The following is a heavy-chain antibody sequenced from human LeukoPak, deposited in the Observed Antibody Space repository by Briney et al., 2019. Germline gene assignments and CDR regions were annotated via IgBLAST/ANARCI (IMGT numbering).Heavy chain of an antibody. CDR2: INHSGST. Sequence: PSETLSLTCAVYGGSFSGYYWSWIRQPPGKGLEWIGEINHSGSTNYNPSLKSRVTISVDTSKNQFSLKLSSVTAADTAVYYCARAPPYYYDSSGYGDDAFDTWGQGTMVTVSS. CDR1: GGSFSGYY. D-gene: IGHD3-22*01. CDR3: ARAPPYYYDSSGYGDDAFDT. J-gene: IGHJ3*02. V-gene: IGHV4-34*01.